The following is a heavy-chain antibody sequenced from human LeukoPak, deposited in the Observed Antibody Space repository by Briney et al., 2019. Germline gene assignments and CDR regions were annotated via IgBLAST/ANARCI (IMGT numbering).Heavy chain of an antibody. CDR3: TKDVADYVWGDYRHFDM. D-gene: IGHD3-16*02. CDR1: GFSFDDYA. V-gene: IGHV3-9*01. J-gene: IGHJ4*02. Sequence: GGSLRLSCAASGFSFDDYAMHWVRQSPRKGLEWVAGITWNSDFTALADSVKGRFTISRDNANNSVYLYMNTLTPDDTAVYYCTKDVADYVWGDYRHFDMWGQGTLVTVSA. CDR2: ITWNSDFT.